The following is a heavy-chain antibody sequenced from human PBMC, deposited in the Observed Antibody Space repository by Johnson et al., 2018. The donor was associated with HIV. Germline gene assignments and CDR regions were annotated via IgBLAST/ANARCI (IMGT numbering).Heavy chain of an antibody. D-gene: IGHD5-18*01. Sequence: LVESGGGVVQPGRSLRLSCTASGFTFDDYAMHWVRQAPGKGLEWVSGISWNSGIIGYADSVKGRFTITRDNAKNSLYLQMNSLRAEDTALYYCAKGQGYSYDLSSPFDIWGQGTMVTVSS. CDR1: GFTFDDYA. CDR2: ISWNSGII. CDR3: AKGQGYSYDLSSPFDI. J-gene: IGHJ3*02. V-gene: IGHV3-9*01.